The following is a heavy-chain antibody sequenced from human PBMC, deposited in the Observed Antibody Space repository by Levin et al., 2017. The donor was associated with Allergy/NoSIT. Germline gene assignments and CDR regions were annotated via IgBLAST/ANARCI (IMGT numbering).Heavy chain of an antibody. CDR1: GFTFDDYA. Sequence: PGGSLRLSCVASGFTFDDYAMHWVRQAPGKGLEWVSIINWNSGTIAYADSVKGRFTVSRDNAKNSLYLQMNSLRAEDTALYYCARDVYLGQWPPPYTMDVWAKGPRSPSP. CDR3: ARDVYLGQWPPPYTMDV. J-gene: IGHJ6*02. CDR2: INWNSGTI. V-gene: IGHV3-9*01. D-gene: IGHD6-19*01.